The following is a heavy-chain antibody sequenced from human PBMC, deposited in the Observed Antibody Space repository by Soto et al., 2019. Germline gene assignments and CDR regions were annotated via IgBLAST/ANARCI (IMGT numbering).Heavy chain of an antibody. V-gene: IGHV1-69*12. Sequence: QVQLVQSGAEVKKPGSSVKVSCKASGGTFSSYAISWVRQAPGQGLEWMGGIIPLFGTGNYAQKFQGRVTITAHESTNTAHKELSSVRSEDTAVYYCARGTMSCGGDCDPYYFDYWGQGTLVTVSS. J-gene: IGHJ4*02. CDR3: ARGTMSCGGDCDPYYFDY. CDR2: IIPLFGTG. CDR1: GGTFSSYA. D-gene: IGHD2-21*02.